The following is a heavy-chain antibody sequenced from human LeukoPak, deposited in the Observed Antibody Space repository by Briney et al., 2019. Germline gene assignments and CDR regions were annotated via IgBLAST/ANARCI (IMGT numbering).Heavy chain of an antibody. CDR1: GFTFSNYA. CDR3: ARGLSRREYFDH. Sequence: GGSLRLSCAASGFTFSNYAMSWVRQAPGKGLEWVSGISSSGGSTYSAGSVKGRFTISRDNAKSTLYVQMNSLRAEDTAVYYCARGLSRREYFDHWGQGTLVTV. V-gene: IGHV3-23*01. D-gene: IGHD2-2*01. J-gene: IGHJ1*01. CDR2: ISSSGGST.